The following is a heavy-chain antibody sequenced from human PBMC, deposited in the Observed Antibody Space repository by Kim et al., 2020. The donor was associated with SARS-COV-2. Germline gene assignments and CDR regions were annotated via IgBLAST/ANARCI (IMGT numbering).Heavy chain of an antibody. CDR1: GYSFTSYW. Sequence: GESLKISWKGSGYSFTSYWISWVRQMPGKGLEWMGRIDPSDSYTNYSPSFQGHVTISADKSISTAYLQWSSLKASDTAMYYCATSDTGENRPYYYYGMDVWGQGTTVTVSS. J-gene: IGHJ6*02. D-gene: IGHD1-1*01. CDR2: IDPSDSYT. V-gene: IGHV5-10-1*01. CDR3: ATSDTGENRPYYYYGMDV.